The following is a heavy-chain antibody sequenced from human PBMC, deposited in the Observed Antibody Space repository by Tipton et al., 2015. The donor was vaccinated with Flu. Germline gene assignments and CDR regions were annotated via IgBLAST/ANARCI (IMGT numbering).Heavy chain of an antibody. V-gene: IGHV4-39*01. CDR1: GGSISSSTYY. D-gene: IGHD5-24*01. J-gene: IGHJ4*02. Sequence: GLVKPSETLSLTCTVSGGSISSSTYYWGWIRQPPGKGLEWIGSVYYSGTTYYNPSLMSRVIISVDTSKNQFSLKLTSVTAADTAVYYCARHSTMHNYVHFDYWGQGTLVTVSS. CDR3: ARHSTMHNYVHFDY. CDR2: VYYSGTT.